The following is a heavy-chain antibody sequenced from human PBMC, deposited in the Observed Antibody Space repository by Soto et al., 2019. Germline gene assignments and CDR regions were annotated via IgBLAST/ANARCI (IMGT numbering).Heavy chain of an antibody. Sequence: SETLSLTCTVSGGSISSYYWSWLRQPPGKGLEWIGYIFYSGSTNYNPSLKSRVTISVDTSNNQFSLKLSSVTAADTAVYYCARHYSAYSSSDWFDPWGQGTLVTVSS. CDR1: GGSISSYY. CDR2: IFYSGST. CDR3: ARHYSAYSSSDWFDP. J-gene: IGHJ5*02. D-gene: IGHD6-6*01. V-gene: IGHV4-59*08.